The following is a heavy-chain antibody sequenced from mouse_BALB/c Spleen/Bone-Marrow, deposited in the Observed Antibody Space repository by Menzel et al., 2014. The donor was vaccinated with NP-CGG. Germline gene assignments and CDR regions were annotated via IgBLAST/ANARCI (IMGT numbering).Heavy chain of an antibody. CDR2: INPSNGGT. CDR1: GYTFSSDY. CDR3: TRSRRAMDY. Sequence: QVQLQQSGAELVKPGPSVKLPCKASGYTFSSDYMSWVKQRPGQGLEWIGEINPSNGGTNFNEKFKSKATLTVDKSSSTAYMQLSSLTSEDSAVYYCTRSRRAMDYWGQGTSVTVSS. J-gene: IGHJ4*01. V-gene: IGHV1S81*02. D-gene: IGHD2-12*01.